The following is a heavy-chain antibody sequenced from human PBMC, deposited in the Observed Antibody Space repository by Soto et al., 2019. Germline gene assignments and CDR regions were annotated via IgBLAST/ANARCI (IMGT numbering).Heavy chain of an antibody. CDR3: AKARPAGMAPFDY. CDR1: GFTFSSYV. J-gene: IGHJ4*02. V-gene: IGHV3-30*18. CDR2: ISYDGSNK. D-gene: IGHD2-2*01. Sequence: GWSLRLSCAASGFTFSSYVMHLVRQAPCKGLEWVAVISYDGSNKYYADSVKGRFTISRDNSKNTLYLQMNSLRAEDTAVYYCAKARPAGMAPFDYWGEGTPVTVSS.